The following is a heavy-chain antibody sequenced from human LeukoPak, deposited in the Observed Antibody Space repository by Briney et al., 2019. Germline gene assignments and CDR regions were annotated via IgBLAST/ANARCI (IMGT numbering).Heavy chain of an antibody. CDR3: ARDSRDYGDYVGGAFDI. D-gene: IGHD4-17*01. CDR2: ISYDGSNK. V-gene: IGHV3-30-3*01. CDR1: GFTFDSYA. Sequence: PGGSLRLSCAASGFTFDSYAMTWVRQAPGKGLEWVAVISYDGSNKYYADSVKGRFTISRDNSKNTLYLQMNSLRAEDTAVYYCARDSRDYGDYVGGAFDIWGQGTMVTVSS. J-gene: IGHJ3*02.